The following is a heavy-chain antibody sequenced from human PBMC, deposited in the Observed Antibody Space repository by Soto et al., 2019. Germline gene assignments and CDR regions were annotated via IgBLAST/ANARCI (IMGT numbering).Heavy chain of an antibody. CDR2: IYYSGST. J-gene: IGHJ4*02. Sequence: SVTRSLTCPFSCCSLSSGGYYWSWIRPHPGKGLEWIGYIYYSGSTYYNPSLKSRVTISVDTSKNQFSLKLSSVTAADTAVYYCARLYGSGSYYFDYWGQGTLVTVSS. V-gene: IGHV4-31*03. CDR3: ARLYGSGSYYFDY. CDR1: CCSLSSGGYY. D-gene: IGHD3-10*01.